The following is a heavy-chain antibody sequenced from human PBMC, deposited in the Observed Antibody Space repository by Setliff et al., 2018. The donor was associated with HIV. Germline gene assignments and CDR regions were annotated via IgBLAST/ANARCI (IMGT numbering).Heavy chain of an antibody. CDR2: IYYSGST. CDR3: ARVPVVRATFDY. V-gene: IGHV4-59*01. CDR1: GGSISSYY. D-gene: IGHD3-10*01. J-gene: IGHJ4*02. Sequence: SETLSLTCTVSGGSISSYYWSWIRQPPGKGLEWIGYIYYSGSTNYNPSLKSRVTISVDTSKNQFSLKLSSVTAADTAVYYCARVPVVRATFDYWGQGTLVTVPQ.